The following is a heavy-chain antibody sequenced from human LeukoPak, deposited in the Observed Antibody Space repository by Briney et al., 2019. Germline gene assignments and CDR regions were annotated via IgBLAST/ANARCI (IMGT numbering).Heavy chain of an antibody. V-gene: IGHV1-18*01. D-gene: IGHD3-22*01. J-gene: IGHJ3*02. CDR2: ISGYNGNT. CDR1: GYTFTSYG. Sequence: VASVKVSCKASGYTFTSYGISWVRQAPGQGLEWMGWISGYNGNTSYGQKLQGRVTMTTDTSTSTAYMELRSLRSDDTAVYYCARQVDYYDSSGPQDAFDIWGQGTMVTVSS. CDR3: ARQVDYYDSSGPQDAFDI.